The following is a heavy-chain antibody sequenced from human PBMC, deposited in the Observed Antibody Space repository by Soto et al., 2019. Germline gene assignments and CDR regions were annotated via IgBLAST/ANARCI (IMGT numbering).Heavy chain of an antibody. CDR1: GGSFSGYY. Sequence: QVQLQQWGAGLLKPSETLSLTCAVYGGSFSGYYWSWIRQPPGKGLEWIGEINHSGSTNYNPSLKSRVAISVDTSKNQFSLKLSSVTAADTAVYYCARGRLLVRRGWFDPWGQGTLVTVSS. J-gene: IGHJ5*02. V-gene: IGHV4-34*01. CDR2: INHSGST. CDR3: ARGRLLVRRGWFDP.